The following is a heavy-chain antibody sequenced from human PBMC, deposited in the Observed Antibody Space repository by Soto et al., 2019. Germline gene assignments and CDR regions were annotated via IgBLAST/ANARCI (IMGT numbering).Heavy chain of an antibody. CDR1: GFTFSSYG. Sequence: PGGSLRLSCAASGFTFSSYGMHWVRQAPGKGLEWVAVIWYDGSNKYYADSVKGRFTISRDNSKNTLYLQMNSLRAEDTAVYYCAKDTGTTAYYYGMDVWGQGTTVTVSS. V-gene: IGHV3-33*06. D-gene: IGHD1-7*01. J-gene: IGHJ6*02. CDR3: AKDTGTTAYYYGMDV. CDR2: IWYDGSNK.